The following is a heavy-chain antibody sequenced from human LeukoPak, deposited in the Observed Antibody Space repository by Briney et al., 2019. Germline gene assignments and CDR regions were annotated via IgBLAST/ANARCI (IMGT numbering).Heavy chain of an antibody. D-gene: IGHD6-13*01. J-gene: IGHJ5*02. Sequence: SETLSLTCTVSGGSISSYYWSWIRQPAGKGLEWIGRIYTSGSTNYNPSLKSRVTMSVDTSKNQFSLKLSSVTAADTAVYYCARSVRSSSWYLGWFDPWGQGTLVTVSS. CDR1: GGSISSYY. CDR2: IYTSGST. CDR3: ARSVRSSSWYLGWFDP. V-gene: IGHV4-4*07.